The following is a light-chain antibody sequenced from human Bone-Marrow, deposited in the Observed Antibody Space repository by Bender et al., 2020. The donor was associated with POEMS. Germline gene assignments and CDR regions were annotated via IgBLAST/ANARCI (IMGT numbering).Light chain of an antibody. V-gene: IGLV2-11*01. J-gene: IGLJ3*02. Sequence: QSALTQPPSASGSPGQSVTISCTGTNSDVGLYDYVSWYQQHAGKAPKLIIYDVTQRPSGVPDRFSASKSGNTASLTISGLQVEDESDYYCCSYSGSYTWVFGGGTKVTVL. CDR1: NSDVGLYDY. CDR2: DVT. CDR3: CSYSGSYTWV.